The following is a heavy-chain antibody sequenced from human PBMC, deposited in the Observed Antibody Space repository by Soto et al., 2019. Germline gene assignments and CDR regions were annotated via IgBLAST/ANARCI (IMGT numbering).Heavy chain of an antibody. Sequence: KASETLSLTCTVSGGSISSGDYYWSWIRQPPGKGLEWIGYIYYSGSTYYNPSLKSRVTISVDTSKNQFSLKLSSVTAADTAVYYCAREGKVVVAAPNYYYFDYWGQGTLVTVS. CDR2: IYYSGST. CDR3: AREGKVVVAAPNYYYFDY. CDR1: GGSISSGDYY. D-gene: IGHD2-15*01. J-gene: IGHJ4*02. V-gene: IGHV4-30-4*01.